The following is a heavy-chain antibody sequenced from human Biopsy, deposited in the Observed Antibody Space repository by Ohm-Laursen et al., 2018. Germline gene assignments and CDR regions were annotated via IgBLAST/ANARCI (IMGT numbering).Heavy chain of an antibody. CDR1: GDSISSYY. J-gene: IGHJ2*01. V-gene: IGHV4-59*01. Sequence: SDTLSLTWTVSGDSISSYYWSWIRQPPGKGLEWIGYVYYPGSTDYNPSLQSRVTISVDTSKNHFSLRLRSVTPADTAIYYCARDRGYYSDRTVPGYFDLWGRGTLVTVSS. CDR2: VYYPGST. CDR3: ARDRGYYSDRTVPGYFDL. D-gene: IGHD3-22*01.